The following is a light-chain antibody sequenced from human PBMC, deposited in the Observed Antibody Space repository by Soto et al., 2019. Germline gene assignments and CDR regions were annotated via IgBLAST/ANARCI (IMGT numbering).Light chain of an antibody. CDR1: QAVDSKF. J-gene: IGKJ5*01. V-gene: IGKV3-20*01. CDR3: HLYGISVPVT. Sequence: IVLTQSPGTLSLSPGETATLSCRASQAVDSKFLAWYQQNPGQAPRLIMFGVSGRATGVPARFSGGVSGTDFTLTITSLEPEDFAVYYCHLYGISVPVTFGQGTRLQI. CDR2: GVS.